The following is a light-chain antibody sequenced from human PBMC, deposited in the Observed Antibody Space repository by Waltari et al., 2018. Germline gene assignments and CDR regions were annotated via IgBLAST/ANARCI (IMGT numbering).Light chain of an antibody. CDR3: SSYTSSNTWV. Sequence: QTALTQPASVSGSPGQSITISCTQTSSDVGGYNYIPCYQQPPGKAHKLLIYAVSNRPSGLSNRFAGSKSGNTASLTTSGLQAEDEADYDCSSYTSSNTWVFGGGTKLTVL. J-gene: IGLJ3*02. V-gene: IGLV2-14*03. CDR1: SSDVGGYNY. CDR2: AVS.